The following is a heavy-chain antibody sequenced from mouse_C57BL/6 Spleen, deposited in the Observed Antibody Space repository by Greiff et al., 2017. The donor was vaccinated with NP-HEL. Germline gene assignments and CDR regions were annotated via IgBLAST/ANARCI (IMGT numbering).Heavy chain of an antibody. Sequence: EVQLQQSGAELVRPGASVKLSCTASGFNIKDDYMHWVKQRPEQGLEWIGWIDPENGDTEYASKFQGKATITADTSSNTAYLQLSSLTSEDTAVYYCTTKGSMVTTGGRGGQGTSVTVSS. CDR3: TTKGSMVTTGGR. V-gene: IGHV14-4*01. D-gene: IGHD2-2*01. J-gene: IGHJ4*01. CDR1: GFNIKDDY. CDR2: IDPENGDT.